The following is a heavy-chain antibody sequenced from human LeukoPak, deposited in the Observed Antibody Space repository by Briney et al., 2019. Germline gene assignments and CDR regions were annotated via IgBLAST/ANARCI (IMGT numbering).Heavy chain of an antibody. CDR3: ARDVKGSSGWSGH. V-gene: IGHV3-48*02. Sequence: GGSLRLSCAASGFSFSSYNMNWVRQAPGKGLEWLSYMSARSGTRYYADSVEGRFTISRDNAKNSLYLQMNSLRDEDTAVYYCARDVKGSSGWSGHWGQGTLVTVSS. D-gene: IGHD6-19*01. J-gene: IGHJ4*02. CDR1: GFSFSSYN. CDR2: MSARSGTR.